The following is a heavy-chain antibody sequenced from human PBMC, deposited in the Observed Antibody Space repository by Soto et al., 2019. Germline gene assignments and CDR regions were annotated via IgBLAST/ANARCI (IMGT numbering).Heavy chain of an antibody. CDR2: IYYSGST. CDR1: GGSISSYY. Sequence: PSETLSLTCTVSGGSISSYYWSWIRQPPGKGLEWIGYIYYSGSTNYNPSLKSRVTISVDTSKNQFSLKLSSVTAADTAVYYCARKKNHEGIDPWGQGTLVTVSS. V-gene: IGHV4-59*01. CDR3: ARKKNHEGIDP. D-gene: IGHD3-10*01. J-gene: IGHJ5*02.